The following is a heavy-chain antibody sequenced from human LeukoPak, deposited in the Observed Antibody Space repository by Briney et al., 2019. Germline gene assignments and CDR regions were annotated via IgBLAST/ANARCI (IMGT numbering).Heavy chain of an antibody. CDR3: ARRAASTGTMFGY. V-gene: IGHV5-51*01. Sequence: GESLKISCKGSGYSFTTYWIAWVRQMPGKGLEWMGIIYPGDSDTTYSPSFQGQVTISADKSISTAYLQWSSLKASDTAMYYCARRAASTGTMFGYWGQGILVTVSS. CDR1: GYSFTTYW. J-gene: IGHJ4*02. D-gene: IGHD1-1*01. CDR2: IYPGDSDT.